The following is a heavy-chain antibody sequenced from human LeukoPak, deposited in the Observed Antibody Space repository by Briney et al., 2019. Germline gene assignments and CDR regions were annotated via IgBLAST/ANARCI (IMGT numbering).Heavy chain of an antibody. D-gene: IGHD2-2*01. Sequence: GGSLRLSCAASGFTFSTYWMNWVRQPPGKGLVWVSRINSDGSSTTYADSVMGRFTISRDNSKNTLYLQMNSLRAEDTAVYYCAKAGRYCSSTSCYEGDYWGQGTLVTVSS. CDR3: AKAGRYCSSTSCYEGDY. CDR2: INSDGSST. V-gene: IGHV3-74*01. J-gene: IGHJ4*02. CDR1: GFTFSTYW.